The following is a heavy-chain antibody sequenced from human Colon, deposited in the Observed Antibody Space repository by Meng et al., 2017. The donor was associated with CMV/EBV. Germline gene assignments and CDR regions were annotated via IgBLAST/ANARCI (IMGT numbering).Heavy chain of an antibody. CDR3: AGTSGMNY. CDR2: ISYNAGEE. Sequence: GESLKISCAASGFTFSVYAMHWVRQAPGKGLEWVAGISYNAGEERYADSVKGRFTISRDHSKKTLSLQMNSLRIEDTGVYYCAGTSGMNYWGQGTLVTVSS. CDR1: GFTFSVYA. J-gene: IGHJ4*02. V-gene: IGHV3-30*01.